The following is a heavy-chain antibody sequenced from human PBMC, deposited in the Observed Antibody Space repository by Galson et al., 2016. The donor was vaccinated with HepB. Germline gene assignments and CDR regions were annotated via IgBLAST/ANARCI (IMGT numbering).Heavy chain of an antibody. CDR2: ISYDGTNK. Sequence: SLRLSCAASGFTFSSYGMHWVRQAPGKGLEWVALISYDGTNKCYADSVKVRFTISRDNSQNTLYLQMNSLRVEDTAVYYCAKDDSNGHYYVDYWGQGTLVTVSS. D-gene: IGHD3-22*01. V-gene: IGHV3-30*18. J-gene: IGHJ4*02. CDR3: AKDDSNGHYYVDY. CDR1: GFTFSSYG.